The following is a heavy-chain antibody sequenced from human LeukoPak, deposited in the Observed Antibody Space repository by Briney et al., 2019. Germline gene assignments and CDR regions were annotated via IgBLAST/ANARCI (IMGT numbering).Heavy chain of an antibody. CDR1: GFTFSSYS. D-gene: IGHD3-10*02. CDR3: ARGTMFPYYFNY. CDR2: ISSSSSYI. V-gene: IGHV3-21*01. J-gene: IGHJ4*02. Sequence: GGSLRLSCAASGFTFSSYSMKWVRQAPGKGLEWVSFISSSSSYIYYADSVKGRFTISRDNAKNSLYLQMNSLRAEDTAVYYCARGTMFPYYFNYWGQGTLVTVSS.